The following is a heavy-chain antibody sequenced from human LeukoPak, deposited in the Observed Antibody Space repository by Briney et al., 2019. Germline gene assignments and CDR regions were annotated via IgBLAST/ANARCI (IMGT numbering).Heavy chain of an antibody. V-gene: IGHV1-69*13. J-gene: IGHJ4*02. CDR2: ITPIFGTA. D-gene: IGHD3-22*01. CDR3: ASPAYDSSGYYYRYYFDY. CDR1: GGTFSSYA. Sequence: SVKVSCKASGGTFSSYAISWVRQAPGQGLEWMGGITPIFGTANYAQKFQGRVTITADESTSTAYMELSSLRSEDTAVYYCASPAYDSSGYYYRYYFDYWGQGTLVTVSS.